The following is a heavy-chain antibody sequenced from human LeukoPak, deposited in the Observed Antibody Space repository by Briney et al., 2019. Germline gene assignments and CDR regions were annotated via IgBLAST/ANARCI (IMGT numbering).Heavy chain of an antibody. CDR2: ISYDGSNK. J-gene: IGHJ4*02. D-gene: IGHD3-22*01. CDR3: ARGTPGRITMIVVVIIAPDY. V-gene: IGHV3-30*04. CDR1: GFTFSSYA. Sequence: PGRSLRLSCAASGFTFSSYAMHWVRQAPGEGLEWVAVISYDGSNKYYADSVKGRFTISRDNSKNTLYLQMNSLRAEDTAVYYCARGTPGRITMIVVVIIAPDYWGQGTLVTVSS.